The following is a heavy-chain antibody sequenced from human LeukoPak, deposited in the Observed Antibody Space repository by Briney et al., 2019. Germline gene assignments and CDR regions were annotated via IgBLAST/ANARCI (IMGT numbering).Heavy chain of an antibody. V-gene: IGHV1-2*02. CDR2: INPNSGGT. CDR3: TKPLNDAFDI. CDR1: GYTFTGYY. Sequence: AASVKVSCKASGYTFTGYYMHWVRQAPGQGLEWMGWINPNSGGTNYAQKFQGRVTMTRDTSTSTVYMELSSLRSEDTAVYYCTKPLNDAFDIWGQGTMVTVSS. D-gene: IGHD4/OR15-4a*01. J-gene: IGHJ3*02.